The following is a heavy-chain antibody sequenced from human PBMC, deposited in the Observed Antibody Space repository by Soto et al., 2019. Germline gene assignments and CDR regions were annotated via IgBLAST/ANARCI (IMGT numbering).Heavy chain of an antibody. CDR2: INHSGST. D-gene: IGHD3-3*01. CDR1: GGSFSGYY. Sequence: PSETLSLTCAVYGGSFSGYYWSWIRQPPGKGLEWIGEINHSGSTNYNPSLKSRVTISVDTSKNQFSLKLSSVTAADTAVYYCARGFVLRFLEWLLTPHWFDPRGQGTLVT. CDR3: ARGFVLRFLEWLLTPHWFDP. V-gene: IGHV4-34*01. J-gene: IGHJ5*02.